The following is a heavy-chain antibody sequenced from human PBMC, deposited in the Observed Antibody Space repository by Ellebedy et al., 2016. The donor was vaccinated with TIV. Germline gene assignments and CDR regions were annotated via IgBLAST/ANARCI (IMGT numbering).Heavy chain of an antibody. CDR3: ARDSHYYESSAYQGWFDP. Sequence: GGSLRPSCAASGFTFSSYWMHWVRQAPGKGLVWLSYISRDGSSTRYADSVKGRFTISRDNAKKTLYLEMNSLRAEDTAVYYCARDSHYYESSAYQGWFDPWGQGTLVTVSS. D-gene: IGHD3-22*01. V-gene: IGHV3-74*01. CDR1: GFTFSSYW. CDR2: ISRDGSST. J-gene: IGHJ5*02.